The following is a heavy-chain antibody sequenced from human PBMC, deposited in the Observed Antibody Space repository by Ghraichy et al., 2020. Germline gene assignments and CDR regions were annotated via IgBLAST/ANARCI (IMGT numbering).Heavy chain of an antibody. V-gene: IGHV3-23*01. CDR2: ISSSGDYI. D-gene: IGHD3-10*01. CDR3: AKDDRAGVRGVLGY. J-gene: IGHJ4*02. Sequence: GGSLRLSCAASGFAFSSYAMSWVRQAPGKGLEWASAISSSGDYIYYAESVKGRFTISRDNSKNTLYLQIYSLRAEDTAIYYCAKDDRAGVRGVLGYWGQGTLVTVSS. CDR1: GFAFSSYA.